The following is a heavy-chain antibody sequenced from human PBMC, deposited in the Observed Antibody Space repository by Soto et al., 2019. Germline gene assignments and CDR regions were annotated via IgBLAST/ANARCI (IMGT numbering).Heavy chain of an antibody. Sequence: PXGTLALTCAVSGASISTNNWWSWVRQPPGKGLEWIGEVYHSGSTNCNPSLKSRVTISIDKSKNQFSLRLTSMTAADTAVYYCAVPGAGDFDYWSQGTLVTVSS. CDR3: AVPGAGDFDY. CDR2: VYHSGST. D-gene: IGHD6-13*01. V-gene: IGHV4-4*02. CDR1: GASISTNNW. J-gene: IGHJ4*02.